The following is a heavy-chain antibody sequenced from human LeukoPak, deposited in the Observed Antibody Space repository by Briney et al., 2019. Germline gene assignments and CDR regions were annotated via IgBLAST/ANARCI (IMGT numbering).Heavy chain of an antibody. Sequence: GGSLRLSCAASGFTFSGYAMSWVRRAPGKGLQWVSTISRSGDNTYYADSVKGRFTISRDNSKNTLYVQMNSLRAEDSAIYYCAKAGANWFDPWGQGTLVTVSS. V-gene: IGHV3-23*01. J-gene: IGHJ5*02. D-gene: IGHD3-10*01. CDR3: AKAGANWFDP. CDR2: ISRSGDNT. CDR1: GFTFSGYA.